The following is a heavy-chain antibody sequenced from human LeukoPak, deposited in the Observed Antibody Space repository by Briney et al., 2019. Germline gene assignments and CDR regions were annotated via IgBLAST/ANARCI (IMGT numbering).Heavy chain of an antibody. CDR2: INHSGST. Sequence: KTSETLSLTCAVYGGSFSGYYWSWIRQPPGKGLEWIGEINHSGSTNYNPSLKSRVTISVDTSKNQFSLKLSSVTAADTAVYYCARSSYYYDSSGYYAPFDYWGQGTLVTVSS. D-gene: IGHD3-22*01. J-gene: IGHJ4*02. CDR3: ARSSYYYDSSGYYAPFDY. CDR1: GGSFSGYY. V-gene: IGHV4-34*01.